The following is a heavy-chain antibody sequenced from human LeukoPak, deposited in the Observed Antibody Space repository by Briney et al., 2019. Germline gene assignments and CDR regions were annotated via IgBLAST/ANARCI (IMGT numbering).Heavy chain of an antibody. CDR1: GGSVSSTTYF. J-gene: IGHJ4*02. CDR2: INYSGST. D-gene: IGHD3-10*01. Sequence: SETLSLTCTVSGGSVSSTTYFWSWIRQPPGKGLEWIASINYSGSTYYNLSLKSRVTISVDTSENQFPLKLSSVTAADTAVYYCARYVVYGSGKYYFDYWGQGTLVTVSS. V-gene: IGHV4-39*01. CDR3: ARYVVYGSGKYYFDY.